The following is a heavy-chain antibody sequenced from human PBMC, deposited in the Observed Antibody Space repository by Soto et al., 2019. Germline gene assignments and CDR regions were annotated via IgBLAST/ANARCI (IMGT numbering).Heavy chain of an antibody. V-gene: IGHV4-30-2*01. CDR3: ARGDYQYSIDY. D-gene: IGHD2-2*01. CDR1: GDSMTSGDYS. J-gene: IGHJ4*02. Sequence: TSETLSLTCTVSGDSMTSGDYSWSWIRQPPGKGLEWLGYIYRTGNTHYSPSLKSRVSISQDRSKNQFPLELTSVTAADTAVYYCARGDYQYSIDYWGQGTLVTVSS. CDR2: IYRTGNT.